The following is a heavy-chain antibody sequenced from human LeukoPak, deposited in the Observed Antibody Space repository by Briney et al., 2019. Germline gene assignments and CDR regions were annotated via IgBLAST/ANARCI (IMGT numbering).Heavy chain of an antibody. CDR2: INPAGTEK. J-gene: IGHJ4*02. D-gene: IGHD7-27*01. Sequence: PGGSLRLSCAASGFTFGTYWMSWVRQAPGRGLEWLANINPAGTEKYYVDSVKGRFAISRDNAKNSLFLQMNSLRAEDTALYYCAMGARGDYSGEDYWGQGTLVTVSS. V-gene: IGHV3-7*03. CDR3: AMGARGDYSGEDY. CDR1: GFTFGTYW.